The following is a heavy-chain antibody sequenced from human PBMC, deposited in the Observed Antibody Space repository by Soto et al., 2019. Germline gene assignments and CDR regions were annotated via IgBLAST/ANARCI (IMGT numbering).Heavy chain of an antibody. J-gene: IGHJ4*02. CDR1: GGTFSSYA. CDR2: IIPIFGTA. D-gene: IGHD6-19*01. Sequence: ASVKVSCKASGGTFSSYAISWVRQAPGQGLEWMGGIIPIFGTANYAQKFQGRVTITADESTSTAYMELSSLRSEDTAVYYRASGTEWLDHGDYWGQGTLVTVSS. CDR3: ASGTEWLDHGDY. V-gene: IGHV1-69*13.